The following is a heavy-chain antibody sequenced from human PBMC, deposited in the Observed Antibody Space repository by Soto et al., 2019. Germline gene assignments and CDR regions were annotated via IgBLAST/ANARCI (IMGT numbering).Heavy chain of an antibody. V-gene: IGHV3-30-3*01. CDR2: ISYDGSNK. Sequence: PGGSLRLSCAASGFTFSSYWMHWVRQAPGKGLEWVAVISYDGSNKYYADSVKGRFTISRDNSKNTLYLQMNSLRAEDTAVYYCARSPSSPYGDSTGHYFDYWGQGTLVTVSS. CDR3: ARSPSSPYGDSTGHYFDY. CDR1: GFTFSSYW. D-gene: IGHD4-17*01. J-gene: IGHJ4*02.